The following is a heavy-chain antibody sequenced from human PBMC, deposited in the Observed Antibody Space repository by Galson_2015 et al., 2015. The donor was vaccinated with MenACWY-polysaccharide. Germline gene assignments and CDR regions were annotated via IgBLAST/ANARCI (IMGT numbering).Heavy chain of an antibody. CDR3: ARAPRPDKTFGYFDY. CDR1: GDSISSSF. V-gene: IGHV4-59*01. J-gene: IGHJ4*02. CDR2: IYYSGST. Sequence: SETLSLTCTVSGDSISSSFWNWFRQPPGKGLEWVGWIYYSGSTKYTPSLESRVTISLDASMNQFSLRLSSVTAADTAVYYCARAPRPDKTFGYFDYWGQGILVTVST. D-gene: IGHD3-16*01.